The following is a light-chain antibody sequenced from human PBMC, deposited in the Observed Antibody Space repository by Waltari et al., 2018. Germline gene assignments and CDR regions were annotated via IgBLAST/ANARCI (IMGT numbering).Light chain of an antibody. J-gene: IGLJ3*02. CDR3: AAWDDSLNGVL. Sequence: QSVLTQPPSVSEAPRQRVTISCSGSSSNIGNNAVNWYQQLPGKCPKLLIDYDVLLPSVVSDLFSGSKSGTSASLASSGLQSEDEADYYCAAWDDSLNGVLFGGGTKLTVL. CDR1: SSNIGNNA. V-gene: IGLV1-36*01. CDR2: YDV.